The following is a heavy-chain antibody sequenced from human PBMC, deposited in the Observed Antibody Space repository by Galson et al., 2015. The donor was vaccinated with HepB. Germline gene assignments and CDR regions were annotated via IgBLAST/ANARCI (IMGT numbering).Heavy chain of an antibody. V-gene: IGHV3-21*01. D-gene: IGHD5-12*01. J-gene: IGHJ6*03. Sequence: SLRLSCAASGFTFSSYSMNWVRQAPGKGLEWVSSISSSSSCIYYADSVKGRFTISRDNAKNSLYLQMNSLRAEDTAVYYCARDSGIVATITGYMDVWGKGTTVTVSS. CDR2: ISSSSSCI. CDR3: ARDSGIVATITGYMDV. CDR1: GFTFSSYS.